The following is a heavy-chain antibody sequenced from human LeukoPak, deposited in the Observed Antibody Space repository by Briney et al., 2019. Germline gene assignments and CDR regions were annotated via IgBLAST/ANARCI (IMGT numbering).Heavy chain of an antibody. D-gene: IGHD3-10*01. CDR2: INPNSGDT. CDR3: ARRVRRGDNWFDP. Sequence: ASVKVSCKASGYTFTGYYIHWVRQAPGQGLEWMRWINPNSGDTNYAQKFQGRVTMTRDTSISTAYMELSRLRSDDTAVYYCARRVRRGDNWFDPWGQGTLVTVSS. J-gene: IGHJ5*02. CDR1: GYTFTGYY. V-gene: IGHV1-2*02.